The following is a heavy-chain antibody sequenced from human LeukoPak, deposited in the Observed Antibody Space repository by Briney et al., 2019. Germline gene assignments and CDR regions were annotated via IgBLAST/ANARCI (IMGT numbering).Heavy chain of an antibody. CDR2: IKEDGSEK. J-gene: IGHJ6*02. CDR3: ARDGVAAAGSGYYYGMDV. D-gene: IGHD6-13*01. Sequence: PGGSLRLPCAASGLTFSRYWLTWVRQAPGKGLEWVANIKEDGSEKYYVESVKGRFTISRDNANNSLYLQMNNLRAEDTAVYYCARDGVAAAGSGYYYGMDVWGQGATVTVSS. CDR1: GLTFSRYW. V-gene: IGHV3-7*01.